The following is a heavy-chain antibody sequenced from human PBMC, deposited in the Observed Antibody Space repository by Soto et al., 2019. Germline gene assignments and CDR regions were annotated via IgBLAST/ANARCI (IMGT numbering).Heavy chain of an antibody. CDR1: GFSFSNYT. CDR2: ISRSSGNI. D-gene: IGHD6-19*01. Sequence: EVQLVESGGGLVKPGGSLRLSCAASGFSFSNYTLNWVRQAPGKGLEWVSSISRSSGNIYYADSVKGRFTISRDNAKNSLYLQMYSLRAEDTAVYYCARDLKVAGTNSYYYYGMDVWGHGTKVTVSS. CDR3: ARDLKVAGTNSYYYYGMDV. J-gene: IGHJ6*02. V-gene: IGHV3-21*01.